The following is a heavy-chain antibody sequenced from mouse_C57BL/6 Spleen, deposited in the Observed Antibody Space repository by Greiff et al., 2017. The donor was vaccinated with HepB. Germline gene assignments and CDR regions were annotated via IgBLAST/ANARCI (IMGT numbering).Heavy chain of an antibody. CDR3: ARGDYYGSSQYFDV. J-gene: IGHJ1*03. CDR2: ISYDGSN. CDR1: GYSITSGYY. D-gene: IGHD1-1*01. Sequence: EVQLVESGPGLVKPSQSLSLTCSVTGYSITSGYYWNWIRQFPGNKLEWMGYISYDGSNNYNPSLKNRISITRDTSKNQFFLKLNSVTTEDTATYYCARGDYYGSSQYFDVWGTGTTVTVSS. V-gene: IGHV3-6*01.